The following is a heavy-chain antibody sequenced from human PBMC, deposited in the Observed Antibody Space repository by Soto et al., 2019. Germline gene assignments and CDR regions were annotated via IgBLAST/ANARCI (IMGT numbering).Heavy chain of an antibody. Sequence: ASVKVSCKASGYTFTGYYMHWVRQAPGQGLEWMGWINPNSGGTNYAQKFQGWVTMTRDTSISTAYMELSRLRSDDTAVYYCAITYDSSGYYRTLDYWGQGTLVTVSS. CDR2: INPNSGGT. V-gene: IGHV1-2*04. J-gene: IGHJ4*02. CDR3: AITYDSSGYYRTLDY. CDR1: GYTFTGYY. D-gene: IGHD3-22*01.